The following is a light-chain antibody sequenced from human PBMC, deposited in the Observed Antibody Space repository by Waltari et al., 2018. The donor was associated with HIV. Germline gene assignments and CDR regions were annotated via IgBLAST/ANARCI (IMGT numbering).Light chain of an antibody. CDR2: GAS. V-gene: IGKV3-15*01. J-gene: IGKJ3*01. CDR3: QQYNNWPGIT. Sequence: EILMTQSPATLSVSPGERATLSCRASQSINNNLAWYQQKPGQAPRLLSYGASTGATGIPARFSGSGYGTEFTLTISSLQSEDFAVYYCQQYNNWPGITFGPGTKVDIK. CDR1: QSINNN.